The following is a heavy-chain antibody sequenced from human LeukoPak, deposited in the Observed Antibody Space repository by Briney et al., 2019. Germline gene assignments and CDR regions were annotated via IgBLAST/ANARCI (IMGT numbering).Heavy chain of an antibody. CDR2: TNHSGST. CDR1: GGSISSSSYY. V-gene: IGHV4-39*07. Sequence: SETLSLTCTVSGGSISSSSYYWSWIRQPPGKGLEWIGETNHSGSTNYNPSLKSRVTISVDTSKNQFSLKLSSVTAADTAVYYCARRPFGGYSGYDYGSQNRGAFDIWGQGTMVTVSS. J-gene: IGHJ3*02. CDR3: ARRPFGGYSGYDYGSQNRGAFDI. D-gene: IGHD5-12*01.